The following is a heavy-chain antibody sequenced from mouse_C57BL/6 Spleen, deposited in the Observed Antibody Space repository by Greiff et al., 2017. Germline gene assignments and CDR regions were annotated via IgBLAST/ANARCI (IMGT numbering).Heavy chain of an antibody. CDR2: IDPSDSYT. J-gene: IGHJ3*01. Sequence: QVQLQQPGAELVMPGASVKLSCKASGYTFTSYWMHWVKQRPGQGLEWIGEIDPSDSYTNSNQKFKGKATLTVDKSSSTAYMQLSSLTSEDSAVYYCARRKLGEGWFAYWGQGTLVTVSA. CDR1: GYTFTSYW. CDR3: ARRKLGEGWFAY. D-gene: IGHD4-1*01. V-gene: IGHV1-69*01.